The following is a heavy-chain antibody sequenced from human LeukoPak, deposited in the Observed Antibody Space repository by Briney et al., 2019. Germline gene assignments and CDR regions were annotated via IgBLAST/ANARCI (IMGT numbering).Heavy chain of an antibody. V-gene: IGHV3-30*03. CDR2: ISYDGSNK. CDR3: ARVKRSRRDYYDSSGYSRDYYYYGMDV. J-gene: IGHJ6*02. Sequence: PGGSLRLSCAASGFTFSSYGMHGVRQAPGKGLEGVAVISYDGSNKYYADSVKGRFTISRDNSKNTLYLQMNSLRAEDTAVYYCARVKRSRRDYYDSSGYSRDYYYYGMDVWGQGTTVTVSS. D-gene: IGHD3-22*01. CDR1: GFTFSSYG.